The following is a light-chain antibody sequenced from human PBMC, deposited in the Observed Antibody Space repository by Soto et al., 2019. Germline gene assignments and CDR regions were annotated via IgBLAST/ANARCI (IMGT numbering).Light chain of an antibody. CDR1: QSVSSN. J-gene: IGKJ5*01. V-gene: IGKV3-15*01. CDR3: QQYNNWPPIT. CDR2: GAS. Sequence: EIVLTQSPGILSLSPGERATLSCRASQSVSSNYLAWYQQKPGQAPKVLIYGASTRATGIPARFSGSGSGTEFTLTISSLQSEDFAVYYCQQYNNWPPITFGQGTRLEIK.